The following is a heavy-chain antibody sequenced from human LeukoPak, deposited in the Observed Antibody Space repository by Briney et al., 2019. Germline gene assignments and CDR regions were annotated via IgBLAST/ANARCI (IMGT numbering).Heavy chain of an antibody. CDR1: GYTFTSYY. Sequence: GASVTVSCKASGYTFTSYYMHWVRQAPGQGLEWMGIINPSGGSTSYAQKFQGRVTMTRDTSTSTVYMELSSLRSEDTAVYYCARAIYSSGYYETQYYFDYWGQGTLVSVSS. D-gene: IGHD3-22*01. J-gene: IGHJ4*02. CDR3: ARAIYSSGYYETQYYFDY. CDR2: INPSGGST. V-gene: IGHV1-46*01.